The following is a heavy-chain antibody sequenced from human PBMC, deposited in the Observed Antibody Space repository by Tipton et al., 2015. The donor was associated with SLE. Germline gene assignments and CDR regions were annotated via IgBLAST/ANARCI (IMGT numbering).Heavy chain of an antibody. J-gene: IGHJ3*01. D-gene: IGHD3-22*01. CDR3: ARDYYETSGYAFDAFDV. CDR1: GYTFSSYD. V-gene: IGHV1-18*01. CDR2: ISTYNGRT. Sequence: QVQLVQSGAEVKKPGASVKVSCKASGYTFSSYDINWVRQAPGQGLEWMGWISTYNGRTHYAQNIEGRVTMTADTSTNTLYMELRSLRSDDTALYYCARDYYETSGYAFDAFDVWGQGTMVTVYS.